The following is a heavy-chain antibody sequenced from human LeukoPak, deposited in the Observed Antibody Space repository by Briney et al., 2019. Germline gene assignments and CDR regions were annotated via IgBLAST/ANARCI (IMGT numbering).Heavy chain of an antibody. CDR3: ARTCIAAAGRIDYFDY. V-gene: IGHV4-39*01. CDR2: IYYSGST. D-gene: IGHD6-13*01. CDR1: GGSISSSSYY. Sequence: SKTLSLTCTVSGGSISSSSYYWGWIRQPPGKGLEWIGSIYYSGSTYYNPSLKSRVTISVDTSKNQFSLKPSSVTAADTAVYYCARTCIAAAGRIDYFDYWGQGTLVTVSS. J-gene: IGHJ4*02.